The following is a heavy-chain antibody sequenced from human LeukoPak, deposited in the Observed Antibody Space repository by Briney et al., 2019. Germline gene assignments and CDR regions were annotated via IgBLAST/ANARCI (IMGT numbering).Heavy chain of an antibody. V-gene: IGHV3-21*01. CDR2: ISSSSSYI. Sequence: GGSLRLSCAASGFTFSSYSVNWVRQAPGKGLEWVSSISSSSSYIYYADSVKGRFTISRDNAKNSLYLQMNSLRAEDTAVYYCARDPCLGSGGSCYSGSYYYYYGMDVWGQGTTVTVSS. CDR1: GFTFSSYS. J-gene: IGHJ6*02. CDR3: ARDPCLGSGGSCYSGSYYYYYGMDV. D-gene: IGHD2-15*01.